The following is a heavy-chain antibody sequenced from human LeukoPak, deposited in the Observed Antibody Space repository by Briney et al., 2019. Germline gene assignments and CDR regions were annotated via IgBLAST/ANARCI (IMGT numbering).Heavy chain of an antibody. CDR3: ARSEWELLGYFDY. Sequence: PSETLFLTCTVSGGSISSSSYYSGWIRQPPGKGLEWIGYIYYSGRTNYNPSLKSRVTISVDTSKNQFSLKLSSVTAADTAVYYCARSEWELLGYFDYWGQGTLVTVSS. CDR2: IYYSGRT. V-gene: IGHV4-61*05. CDR1: GGSISSSSYY. D-gene: IGHD1-26*01. J-gene: IGHJ4*02.